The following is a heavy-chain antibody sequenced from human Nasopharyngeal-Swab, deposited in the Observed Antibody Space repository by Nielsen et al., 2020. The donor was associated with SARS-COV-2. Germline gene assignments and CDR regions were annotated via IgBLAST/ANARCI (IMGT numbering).Heavy chain of an antibody. CDR3: ARDRSLLPAANDALDV. J-gene: IGHJ3*01. V-gene: IGHV1-18*01. CDR2: IRMYNGKT. CDR1: GYTFTGYG. Sequence: ASVKVSCKPSGYTFTGYGMSWVRQAPGRGLEWMGWIRMYNGKTHYAQKFQGRVTMSTDTSTNTAHMELKSLTSDDTAVYFCARDRSLLPAANDALDVWGQGTTVTISS. D-gene: IGHD6-13*01.